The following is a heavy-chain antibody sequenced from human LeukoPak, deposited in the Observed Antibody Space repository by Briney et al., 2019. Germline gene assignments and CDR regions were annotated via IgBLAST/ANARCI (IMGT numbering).Heavy chain of an antibody. J-gene: IGHJ4*02. V-gene: IGHV3-23*01. CDR2: ISGSGGST. CDR3: AKGGRYFDWFAFDY. Sequence: GGSLRLSCVASGFTFSSYAMSWVRQAPGKGLEWVSAISGSGGSTYYADSVKGRFTISRDNSKNTLYLQMNSLRAEDTAVYYCAKGGRYFDWFAFDYWGQGTLVTVSS. CDR1: GFTFSSYA. D-gene: IGHD3-9*01.